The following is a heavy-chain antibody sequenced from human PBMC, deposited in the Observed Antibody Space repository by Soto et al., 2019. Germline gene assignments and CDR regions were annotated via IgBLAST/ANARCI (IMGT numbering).Heavy chain of an antibody. J-gene: IGHJ4*02. Sequence: QVQLVQSGAGVKKPGASVKVSCKASGYTFTSYGISWVRQAPGQGLEWMGWISAYNGNTNYAQKLQGRVTMTPDTPTSTGFMELRCLRSDDPAVYYCALRDAIFGVVRDYWGQGTLVTVCS. CDR3: ALRDAIFGVVRDY. CDR2: ISAYNGNT. V-gene: IGHV1-18*04. D-gene: IGHD3-3*01. CDR1: GYTFTSYG.